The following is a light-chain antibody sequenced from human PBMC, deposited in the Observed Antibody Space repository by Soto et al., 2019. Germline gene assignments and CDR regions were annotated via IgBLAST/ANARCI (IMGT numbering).Light chain of an antibody. CDR3: QQYNDSFPYT. CDR2: EAS. J-gene: IGKJ2*01. CDR1: QSNRTW. Sequence: DIQMTQSPSTLSASVGDRVTITCRASQSNRTWLAWYQQKPGTAPKLLIYEASTLERGVPSRFSGVRSGTEFTLSVSSLQPDDFATYYCQQYNDSFPYTFGQGTKLEIK. V-gene: IGKV1-5*03.